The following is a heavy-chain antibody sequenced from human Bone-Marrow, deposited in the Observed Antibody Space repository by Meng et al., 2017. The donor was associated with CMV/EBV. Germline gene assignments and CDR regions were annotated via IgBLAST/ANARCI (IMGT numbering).Heavy chain of an antibody. Sequence: SETLSLTCTVSGGSISSYYWSWIRQPPGKGLEWIGYIYYSGSTNYNPSLKSRVTISVDTSNNQFSLKLSSVTAAATAVYYCARVSGWGFDSWGQGTLVTVSS. V-gene: IGHV4-59*01. CDR2: IYYSGST. J-gene: IGHJ5*01. CDR1: GGSISSYY. D-gene: IGHD1-26*01. CDR3: ARVSGWGFDS.